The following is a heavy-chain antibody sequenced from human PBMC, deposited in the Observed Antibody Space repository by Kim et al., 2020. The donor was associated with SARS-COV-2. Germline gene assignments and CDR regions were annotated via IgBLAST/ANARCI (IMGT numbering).Heavy chain of an antibody. V-gene: IGHV3-21*01. Sequence: GGSLRLSCAASGFTFSSYSMNWVRQAPGKGLEWVSSISSSSSYIYYADSVKGRFTISRDNAKNSLYLQMNSLRAEDTAVYYCARGQVVGASFDYWGQGTLVTVSS. CDR1: GFTFSSYS. CDR2: ISSSSSYI. CDR3: ARGQVVGASFDY. D-gene: IGHD1-26*01. J-gene: IGHJ4*02.